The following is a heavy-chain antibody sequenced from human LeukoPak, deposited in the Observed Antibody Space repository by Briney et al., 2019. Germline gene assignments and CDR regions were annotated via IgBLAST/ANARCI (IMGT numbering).Heavy chain of an antibody. V-gene: IGHV3-23*01. J-gene: IGHJ4*02. D-gene: IGHD3-10*01. CDR1: GFTFSSYA. CDR3: AKASRLLWFGELSYFDY. CDR2: ISGSGGST. Sequence: GGSLRLSCAASGFTFSSYAMSWVRQAPGNGLEWVSAISGSGGSTYYADSVKGRFTISRDNSKNTLYLQMNSLRAEDTAVYYCAKASRLLWFGELSYFDYWGQGTLVTVSS.